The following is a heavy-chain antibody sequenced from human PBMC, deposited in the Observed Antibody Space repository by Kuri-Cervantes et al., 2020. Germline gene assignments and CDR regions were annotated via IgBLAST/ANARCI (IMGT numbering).Heavy chain of an antibody. J-gene: IGHJ4*02. CDR3: ARALSFYDILTGYYRPYYFDY. D-gene: IGHD3-9*01. CDR2: IYYSGNT. CDR1: GGSISSSSYY. Sequence: SETLSLTCIVSGGSISSSSYYWGWIRQPPGKGLEWIGSIYYSGNTNYNPSLRYRVTISIDTSKNQFSLKVTSVTAADTAVYYCARALSFYDILTGYYRPYYFDYWGQGTLVTVSS. V-gene: IGHV4-39*07.